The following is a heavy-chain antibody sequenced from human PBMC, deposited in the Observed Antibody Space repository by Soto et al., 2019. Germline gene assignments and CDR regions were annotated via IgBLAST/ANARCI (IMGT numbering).Heavy chain of an antibody. V-gene: IGHV4-59*01. Sequence: QVQLQESGPGLVKPSETLSLTCAVSGDSISSYYCMWIRQPPGKGLESICYLYYGRSANYNPALNSRVILSVDTSTNQCSLTLSSMTAADTAVYYCALRSMAVVPEYWGQGTLVTVSS. CDR3: ALRSMAVVPEY. D-gene: IGHD3-22*01. J-gene: IGHJ4*02. CDR1: GDSISSYY. CDR2: LYYGRSA.